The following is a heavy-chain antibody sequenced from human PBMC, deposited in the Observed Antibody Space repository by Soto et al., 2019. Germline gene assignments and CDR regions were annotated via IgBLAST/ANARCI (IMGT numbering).Heavy chain of an antibody. J-gene: IGHJ4*02. CDR1: GFTFSSYS. D-gene: IGHD6-19*01. V-gene: IGHV3-21*01. CDR2: ISSSSSYI. Sequence: GGSLRLSCAASGFTFSSYSMNWVRQAPGKGLEWVSSISSSSSYIYYADSVKGRFTISRDNAKNSLYLQMNSLRAEDTAVYYCASLRDSSGWYYFDYWGQGTLVTVSS. CDR3: ASLRDSSGWYYFDY.